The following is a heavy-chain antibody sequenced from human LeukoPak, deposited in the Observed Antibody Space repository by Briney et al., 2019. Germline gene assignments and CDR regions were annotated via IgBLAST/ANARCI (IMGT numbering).Heavy chain of an antibody. CDR1: GGSMSSYY. V-gene: IGHV4-59*01. Sequence: SETLSLTCSVPGGSMSSYYWSWIRQSPGKGLEWIGHIYDSGDTNCNPSLKSRVTISVDTSKNEFSLQLTSVTAADTAVYYCARGSGWLPDSWGQGTRVTVSS. CDR3: ARGSGWLPDS. CDR2: IYDSGDT. D-gene: IGHD6-19*01. J-gene: IGHJ4*02.